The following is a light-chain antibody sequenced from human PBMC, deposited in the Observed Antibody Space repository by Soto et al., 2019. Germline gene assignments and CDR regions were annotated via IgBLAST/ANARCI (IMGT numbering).Light chain of an antibody. Sequence: IPMTQSPSALSASVGDRVTLTCRASESISTWLVWYQQKPGKAPKLLIYDAYNLRSGVPSRFSGSGSGTEFTLTISSLQPDDFATYYCQQYNSYWTFCQGTKVEI. V-gene: IGKV1-5*01. CDR1: ESISTW. CDR3: QQYNSYWT. CDR2: DAY. J-gene: IGKJ1*01.